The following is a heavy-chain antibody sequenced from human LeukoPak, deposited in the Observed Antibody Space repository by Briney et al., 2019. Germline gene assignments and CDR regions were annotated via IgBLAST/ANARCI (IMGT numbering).Heavy chain of an antibody. D-gene: IGHD1-26*01. V-gene: IGHV1-2*02. CDR1: GYTFTGYY. J-gene: IGHJ4*02. CDR2: INPNSGGT. CDR3: AIVLSGSYIQYLDY. Sequence: ASVKVSCKASGYTFTGYYMHWVRQAPGQGLEWMGWINPNSGGTNYAPKFQGRVTMTRDTSISTAYMELSRLRSDDTAVYYCAIVLSGSYIQYLDYWGQRTLVTVSS.